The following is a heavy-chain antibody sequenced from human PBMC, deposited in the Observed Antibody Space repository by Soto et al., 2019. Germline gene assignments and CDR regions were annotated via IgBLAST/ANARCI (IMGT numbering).Heavy chain of an antibody. J-gene: IGHJ6*02. D-gene: IGHD3-22*01. V-gene: IGHV4-59*12. CDR1: GGSISSYY. CDR2: ISYSGST. Sequence: SETLSLTCTVSGGSISSYYWSWFRQPPGKGLEWIGEISYSGSTNYNPSLKSRVTISVDKSKNQFSLKLSSVTAADTAVYYCARSPDSSGYYPRWYYYGMDVWGQGTTVTVSS. CDR3: ARSPDSSGYYPRWYYYGMDV.